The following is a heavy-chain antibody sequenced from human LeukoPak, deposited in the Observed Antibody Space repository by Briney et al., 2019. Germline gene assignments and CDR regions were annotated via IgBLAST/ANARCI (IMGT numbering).Heavy chain of an antibody. CDR1: GFTFSSYW. Sequence: PGGSLRLSCAASGFTFSSYWMHWVRQVPGKGLAWVARINPGGSSITYADSVKGRFTISGDNAKNTLYLQMDSLRAEDTGVYYCARGNQADDYWGQGTLVTVSS. J-gene: IGHJ4*02. V-gene: IGHV3-74*01. D-gene: IGHD1-14*01. CDR2: INPGGSSI. CDR3: ARGNQADDY.